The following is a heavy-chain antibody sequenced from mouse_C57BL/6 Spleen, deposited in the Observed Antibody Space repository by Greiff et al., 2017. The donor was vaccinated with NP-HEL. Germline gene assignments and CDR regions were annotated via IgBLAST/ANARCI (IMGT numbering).Heavy chain of an antibody. CDR3: ARDGYSPFAY. CDR1: GYSFTRYY. Sequence: QVQLKQSGPELVKPGASVKISCKASGYSFTRYYIHWVKQRPGQGLEWIGWMYPGSGNTKYNEKFKGKATLTADTSSSTAYMQLSSLTSEDSAVYYCARDGYSPFAYWGQGTLVTVSA. D-gene: IGHD2-3*01. J-gene: IGHJ3*01. CDR2: MYPGSGNT. V-gene: IGHV1-66*01.